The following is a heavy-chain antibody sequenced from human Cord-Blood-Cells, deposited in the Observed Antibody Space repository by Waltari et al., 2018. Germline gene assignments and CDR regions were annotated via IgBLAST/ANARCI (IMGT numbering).Heavy chain of an antibody. D-gene: IGHD6-6*01. Sequence: QVQLQASGPGLVKPSQTLSPTCTVPAASIRSGGYYCSCIRQHPGKGLEWIGYIYYSGSTYYNPSLKSRVTISIDTSKNQFSLKLSSVTAADTAVYYCARSPSIAARPLFDYWGQGTLVTVSS. J-gene: IGHJ4*02. CDR1: AASIRSGGYY. CDR3: ARSPSIAARPLFDY. V-gene: IGHV4-31*03. CDR2: IYYSGST.